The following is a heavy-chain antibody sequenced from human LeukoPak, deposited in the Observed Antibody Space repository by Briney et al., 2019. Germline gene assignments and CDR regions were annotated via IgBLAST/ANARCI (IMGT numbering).Heavy chain of an antibody. CDR1: GDSVSNNSAA. Sequence: SQTLSLTCAISGDSVSNNSAAWNWIRQSPSRGLEWLGGTYYRSKWYNDYAVSVKSRITINPDTSKNQFSLQLKSVTPDDTAVYYCARGAYGSYNWFDPWGQGALVTVSS. V-gene: IGHV6-1*01. CDR2: TYYRSKWYN. J-gene: IGHJ5*02. CDR3: ARGAYGSYNWFDP. D-gene: IGHD3-10*01.